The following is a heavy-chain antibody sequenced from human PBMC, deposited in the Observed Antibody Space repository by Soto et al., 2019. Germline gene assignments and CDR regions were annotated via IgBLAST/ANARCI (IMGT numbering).Heavy chain of an antibody. J-gene: IGHJ3*01. Sequence: QLQLQESGPGLVKPAETLSLKCAVSGGSVSSGNYFWGWIRQPPGNGLEWLGNIYYNGDTYYSPSLKSRVTMSVETAQNKFSLRLTSVTAADTAVYYCARRLIDNRTQWHAFDFWGQGTLVSVAS. CDR2: IYYNGDT. CDR3: ARRLIDNRTQWHAFDF. V-gene: IGHV4-39*01. D-gene: IGHD1-20*01. CDR1: GGSVSSGNYF.